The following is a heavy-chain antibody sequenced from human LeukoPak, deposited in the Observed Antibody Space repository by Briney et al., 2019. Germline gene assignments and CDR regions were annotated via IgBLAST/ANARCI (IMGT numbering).Heavy chain of an antibody. CDR1: GFTFSSYG. D-gene: IGHD1-26*01. J-gene: IGHJ3*02. Sequence: GGSLRLSCAASGFTFSSYGMHWVRQAPGKGLEGVAVISYDGSNKYYADSVKGRFTISRDNSKNTLYLQMNSLRAEDTAVYYCAKDLEEWELLDAFDIWGQGTMVTVSS. CDR3: AKDLEEWELLDAFDI. CDR2: ISYDGSNK. V-gene: IGHV3-30*18.